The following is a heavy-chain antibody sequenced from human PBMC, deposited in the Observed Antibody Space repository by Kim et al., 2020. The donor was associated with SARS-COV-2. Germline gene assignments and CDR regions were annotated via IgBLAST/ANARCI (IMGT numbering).Heavy chain of an antibody. J-gene: IGHJ5*02. CDR3: ARDYSAKRKFDP. D-gene: IGHD5-18*01. CDR1: GFTFSSHW. Sequence: GGSLRLSCVASGFTFSSHWMQWVRQAPGKGLVWVSHIYNDGSDTRYADSVKGRFTASRDNAKNTLYLQMNSLRVEDTAVYYCARDYSAKRKFDPWGQGTLVTVSS. V-gene: IGHV3-74*01. CDR2: IYNDGSDT.